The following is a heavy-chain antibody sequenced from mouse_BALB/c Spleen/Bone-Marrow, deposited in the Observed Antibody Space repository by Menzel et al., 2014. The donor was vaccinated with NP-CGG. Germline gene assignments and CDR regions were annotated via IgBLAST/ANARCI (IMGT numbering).Heavy chain of an antibody. Sequence: VQLKESGTVLARPGASVKMSCKASGYTFTSFWMHWVKQRPGQGLEWIGAVYPGNNDTNYNQNFKGKAKLTAVTSTSTAYMEFSSLTNEDSAVYYCTRYFCGGRDWYFDVWGAGTTVTVSS. CDR1: GYTFTSFW. D-gene: IGHD1-1*02. J-gene: IGHJ1*01. V-gene: IGHV1-5*01. CDR3: TRYFCGGRDWYFDV. CDR2: VYPGNNDT.